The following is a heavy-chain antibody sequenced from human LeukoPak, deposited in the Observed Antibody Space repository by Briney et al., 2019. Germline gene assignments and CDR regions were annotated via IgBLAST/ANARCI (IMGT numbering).Heavy chain of an antibody. D-gene: IGHD6-13*01. CDR3: ARSSSSWYYFDY. V-gene: IGHV1-2*06. J-gene: IGHJ4*02. Sequence: GASVKVSCKASGYTLTGYYMHWVRQAPGQGLEWMGRINPNSGGTNYAQKFQGRVTMTRDTSISTAYMELSRLRSDDTAVYYCARSSSSWYYFDYWGQGTLVTVSS. CDR2: INPNSGGT. CDR1: GYTLTGYY.